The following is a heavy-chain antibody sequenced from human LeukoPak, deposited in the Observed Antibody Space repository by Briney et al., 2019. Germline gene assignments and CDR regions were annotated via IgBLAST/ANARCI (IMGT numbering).Heavy chain of an antibody. J-gene: IGHJ4*02. D-gene: IGHD3-10*01. CDR3: ARNYYGSGSQYNPFEY. CDR1: GFTFSSYS. V-gene: IGHV3-21*01. CDR2: ISSSSYI. Sequence: KPGGSLRLSCAASGFTFSSYSMNWVRQAPGKGLEWVSSISSSSYIYYADSVKGRFTISRDNAKNSLYLQMNSLRAEDTAVYYCARNYYGSGSQYNPFEYWGQGTLVTVSS.